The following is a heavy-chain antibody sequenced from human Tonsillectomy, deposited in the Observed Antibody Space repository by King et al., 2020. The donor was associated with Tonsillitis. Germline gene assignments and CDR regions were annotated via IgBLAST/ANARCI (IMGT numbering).Heavy chain of an antibody. V-gene: IGHV4-59*01. CDR1: GGSNSSDY. Sequence: VQLQESGPGLVKPSETLSLTCTVSGGSNSSDYWSWIRQPPGKGLEWIGYNSYNGNTNYNPSIKSRVTISADTSKNQFSLKLSSVTASDTAVYYCARRYSVSYSDSAFDIWGQGKMVTVSS. CDR2: NSYNGNT. D-gene: IGHD1-26*01. J-gene: IGHJ3*02. CDR3: ARRYSVSYSDSAFDI.